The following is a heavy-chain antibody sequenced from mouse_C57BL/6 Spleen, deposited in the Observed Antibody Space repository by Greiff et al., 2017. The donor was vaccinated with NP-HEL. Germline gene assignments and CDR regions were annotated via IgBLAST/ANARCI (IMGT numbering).Heavy chain of an antibody. V-gene: IGHV1-81*01. CDR3: ARGYSSYYFDY. CDR1: GYTFTSYG. J-gene: IGHJ2*01. CDR2: IYPRSGNT. D-gene: IGHD2-14*01. Sequence: QVQLKESGAELARPGASVKLSCKASGYTFTSYGISWVKQRTGQGLEWIGEIYPRSGNTYYNEKFKGKATLTADKSSSTAYMELRSLTSEDSAVYFCARGYSSYYFDYWGKGTTLTVSS.